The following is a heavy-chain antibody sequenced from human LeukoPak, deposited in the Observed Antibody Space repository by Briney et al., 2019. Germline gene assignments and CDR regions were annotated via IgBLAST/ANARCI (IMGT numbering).Heavy chain of an antibody. Sequence: PGGSLGLSCAASGFTFSSYAMSWVRQAPGKGLEWVSAISGSGGSTYYADSVKGRFTISRDNSKNTLYLQMNSLRAEDTAVYYCAKGKSAMIVVVNDYWGQGTLVTVSS. CDR3: AKGKSAMIVVVNDY. V-gene: IGHV3-23*01. CDR1: GFTFSSYA. CDR2: ISGSGGST. D-gene: IGHD3-22*01. J-gene: IGHJ4*02.